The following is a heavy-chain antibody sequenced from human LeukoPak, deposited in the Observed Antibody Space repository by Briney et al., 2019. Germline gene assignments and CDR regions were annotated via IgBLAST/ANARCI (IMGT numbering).Heavy chain of an antibody. Sequence: GSLRLFCAASGFTFSSYSMNRVRQAPGEGLEWVSLIRSSSSTILYADSVKGRFTISRDNAKNSLYLQMNSLRAEDTAVYYCARDQLYYYDSSGYATFDYWGQGTLVTVSS. D-gene: IGHD3-22*01. J-gene: IGHJ4*02. CDR3: ARDQLYYYDSSGYATFDY. CDR2: IRSSSSTI. V-gene: IGHV3-48*01. CDR1: GFTFSSYS.